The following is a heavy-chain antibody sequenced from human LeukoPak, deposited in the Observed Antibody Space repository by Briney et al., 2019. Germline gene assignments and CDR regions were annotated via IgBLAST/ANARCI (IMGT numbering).Heavy chain of an antibody. CDR3: ARQESSYGSGSYFDY. D-gene: IGHD3-10*01. J-gene: IGHJ4*02. CDR1: GGSISSSSYY. V-gene: IGHV4-39*01. CDR2: IYYSGST. Sequence: SETLSLTCTVSGGSISSSSYYWGWIRQPPGKGLEWIGSIYYSGSTYYNPSLKSRVTISVDTSKNQFSLKLTSVTAADTAVYFCARQESSYGSGSYFDYWGQGILVTVSS.